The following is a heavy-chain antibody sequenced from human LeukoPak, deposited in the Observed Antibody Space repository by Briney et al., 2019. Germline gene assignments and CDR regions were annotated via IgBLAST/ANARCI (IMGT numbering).Heavy chain of an antibody. Sequence: TLSLTCPVSGRSISSVGYSCSWLRQPPGKGLDWFAYIYHSGSTYYNPSLKSRVTISVDRSKNQFSLKLSSVTAADTAVYYCARSPQSSYRYWFDPWGQGTLVTVSS. D-gene: IGHD3-16*02. CDR3: ARSPQSSYRYWFDP. CDR2: IYHSGST. CDR1: GRSISSVGYS. V-gene: IGHV4-30-2*01. J-gene: IGHJ5*02.